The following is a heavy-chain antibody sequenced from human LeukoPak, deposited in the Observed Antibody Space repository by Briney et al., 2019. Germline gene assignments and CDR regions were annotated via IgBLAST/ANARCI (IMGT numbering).Heavy chain of an antibody. CDR2: IKAKAHGGTI. D-gene: IGHD3-22*01. CDR3: TTDLEVITLLSDY. CDR1: GFTFSNAW. V-gene: IGHV3-15*01. J-gene: IGHJ4*02. Sequence: GGSLRLSCAASGFTFSNAWMSWVRQAPGKGLEWVGRIKAKAHGGTIEYAAPVKGRFTISRDDSKNTLYLQMNSLKTEDTAVYYCTTDLEVITLLSDYWGQGTLVTVSS.